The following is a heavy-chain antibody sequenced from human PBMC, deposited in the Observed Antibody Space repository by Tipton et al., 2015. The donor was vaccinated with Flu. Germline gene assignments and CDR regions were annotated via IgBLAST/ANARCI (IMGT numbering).Heavy chain of an antibody. CDR2: IYYTGYP. J-gene: IGHJ5*01. Sequence: LRLSCTVSGGSISSSSHYWGWIRQAPGRGLEWVGSIYYTGYPYYNSSLKSRLAMSIDTSKKQFSLRLSSVTAADTAVYYCAKVLFGWVESWAQGTLVTGS. V-gene: IGHV4-39*07. D-gene: IGHD3-16*01. CDR3: AKVLFGWVES. CDR1: GGSISSSSHY.